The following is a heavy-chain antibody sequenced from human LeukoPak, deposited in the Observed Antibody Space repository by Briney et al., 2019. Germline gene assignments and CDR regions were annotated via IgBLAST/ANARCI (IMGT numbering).Heavy chain of an antibody. Sequence: ASVKVSCKASGYTFTTYDINWVRQTTGHGLEWMGWMNPNSGNTGYAQRFQGRVTMTRNSSISTAYMDLSSLGSEDTAVYYCARATGKDILTGRKLDYWGQGTLVAVSS. CDR1: GYTFTTYD. J-gene: IGHJ4*02. CDR3: ARATGKDILTGRKLDY. V-gene: IGHV1-8*01. D-gene: IGHD3-9*01. CDR2: MNPNSGNT.